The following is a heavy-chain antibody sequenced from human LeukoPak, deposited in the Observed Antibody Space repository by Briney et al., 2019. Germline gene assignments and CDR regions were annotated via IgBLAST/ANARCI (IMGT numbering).Heavy chain of an antibody. V-gene: IGHV4-39*07. J-gene: IGHJ4*02. Sequence: SETLSLTCTVSGGSISSSSYYWGWIRQPPGKGLEWIGSIYHSGSTYYNPSLKSRVTISVDTSKNQFSLKLSSVTAADTAVYYCARAKDSSGYVHFDYWGQGTLVTVSS. CDR2: IYHSGST. CDR3: ARAKDSSGYVHFDY. D-gene: IGHD3-22*01. CDR1: GGSISSSSYY.